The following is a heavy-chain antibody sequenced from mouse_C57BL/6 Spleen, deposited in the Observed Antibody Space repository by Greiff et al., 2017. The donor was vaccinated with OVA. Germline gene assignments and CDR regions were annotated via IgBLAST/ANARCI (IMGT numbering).Heavy chain of an antibody. V-gene: IGHV3-6*01. CDR1: GYSLSRGSF. Sequence: LVESGPGLVKPSQSLSLTCSVTGYSLSRGSFWHWIRQFPGNNLEWMGYLSFDGSNNYNPARKNRISNTRYTSKNQLFLKLNSVTTEDTATYYCAREIYGSSYGYFDVWGTGTTVTVSS. D-gene: IGHD1-1*01. J-gene: IGHJ1*03. CDR3: AREIYGSSYGYFDV. CDR2: LSFDGSN.